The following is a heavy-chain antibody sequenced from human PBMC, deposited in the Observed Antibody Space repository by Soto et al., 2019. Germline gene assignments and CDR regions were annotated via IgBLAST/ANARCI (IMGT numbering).Heavy chain of an antibody. V-gene: IGHV3-30*18. CDR2: ISYDGSNK. Sequence: GGSLRLSCAASGFTFSSYGMHWVRQAPGKGLEWVAVISYDGSNKYYADSVKGRFTISRDNPKNTLYLQMNSLRAEGTAVYYCAKDREAARRKNYYYYGMDVWGQGTTVTVSS. CDR1: GFTFSSYG. D-gene: IGHD6-6*01. J-gene: IGHJ6*02. CDR3: AKDREAARRKNYYYYGMDV.